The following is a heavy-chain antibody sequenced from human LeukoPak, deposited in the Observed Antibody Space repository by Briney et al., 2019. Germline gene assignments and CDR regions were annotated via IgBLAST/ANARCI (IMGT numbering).Heavy chain of an antibody. V-gene: IGHV4-59*08. CDR2: IYYSGHT. CDR3: TRHPEISACESGLDV. Sequence: SETLSLTCTVSGGPVSGYYWSWIRQPPGKGLEWIGYIYYSGHTIYNPSLKSRVTISVDTSKNQFSLRLNSMTAADTAVYYCTRHPEISACESGLDVWGQGAPVIVSS. J-gene: IGHJ6*02. CDR1: GGPVSGYY.